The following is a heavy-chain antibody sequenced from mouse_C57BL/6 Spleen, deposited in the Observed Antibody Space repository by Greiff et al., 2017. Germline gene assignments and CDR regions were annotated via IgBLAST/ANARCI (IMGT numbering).Heavy chain of an antibody. J-gene: IGHJ4*01. CDR2: IDPNRGGT. CDR3: ARGGIYDGYYAGYAMDY. CDR1: GYTFPSYW. D-gene: IGHD2-3*01. V-gene: IGHV1-72*01. Sequence: VQLQQPGAELVKPGASVKLSCKASGYTFPSYWMHWVKQRPGRGLEWIGRIDPNRGGTKYNEKFKSKATLTVDKPSSTAYMQLSSLTSEDSAVYYCARGGIYDGYYAGYAMDYWGQGTSVTVAS.